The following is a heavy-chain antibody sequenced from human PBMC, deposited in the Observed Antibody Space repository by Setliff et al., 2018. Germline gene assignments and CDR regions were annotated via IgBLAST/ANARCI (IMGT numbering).Heavy chain of an antibody. D-gene: IGHD3-22*01. CDR1: GGSISNSTFY. CDR3: ARAPRYFDSTGSYFDG. Sequence: SETLSLTCTVSGGSISNSTFYWGWIRQPPGKGLEWIGSINYYGSIFDDGTTYSTYYNPSLKSRATISIDTSKSQFSLKLSSMTAADTALYYCARAPRYFDSTGSYFDGWGQGTPVTVSS. CDR2: INYYGSIFDDGTTYST. J-gene: IGHJ4*02. V-gene: IGHV4-39*07.